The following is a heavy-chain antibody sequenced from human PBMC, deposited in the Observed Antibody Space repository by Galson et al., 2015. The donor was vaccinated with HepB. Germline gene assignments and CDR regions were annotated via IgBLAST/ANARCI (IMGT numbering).Heavy chain of an antibody. Sequence: SLRLCCAASGFTFSSYAMSWVRQAPGKGLEWVSAISGSGGSTYYADSVKGRFTISRDNSKNTLYLQMNSLRAEDTAVYYCATRDYCSSTSCKGLGAFDIWGQGTMVTVSS. CDR3: ATRDYCSSTSCKGLGAFDI. CDR1: GFTFSSYA. D-gene: IGHD2-2*01. CDR2: ISGSGGST. J-gene: IGHJ3*02. V-gene: IGHV3-23*01.